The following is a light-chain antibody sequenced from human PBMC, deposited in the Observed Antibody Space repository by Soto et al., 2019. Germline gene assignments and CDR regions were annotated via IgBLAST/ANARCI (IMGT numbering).Light chain of an antibody. CDR3: QHYISYPYT. Sequence: GDRVTITCRASQTTNTWLAWYQQKPGTAPKLLIYDACSLEGGVPSRFSASGSGTEFTLTISSLQPDDLATYYGQHYISYPYTFGQGTKVEIK. CDR2: DAC. J-gene: IGKJ2*01. V-gene: IGKV1-5*01. CDR1: QTTNTW.